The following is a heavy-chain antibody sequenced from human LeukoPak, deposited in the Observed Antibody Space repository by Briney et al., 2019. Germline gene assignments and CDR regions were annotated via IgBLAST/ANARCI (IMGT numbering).Heavy chain of an antibody. V-gene: IGHV1-2*02. CDR3: ARDGGSGELYFDY. J-gene: IGHJ4*02. CDR2: INPNSGGT. CDR1: GYTFTGYY. Sequence: ASVKVSCKASGYTFTGYYMHWVRQAPGQVLEWMGWINPNSGGTNYAQKFQGRVTMTRDTSISTAYMELSRLRSDDTAVYYCARDGGSGELYFDYWGQGTLVTVSS. D-gene: IGHD3-16*01.